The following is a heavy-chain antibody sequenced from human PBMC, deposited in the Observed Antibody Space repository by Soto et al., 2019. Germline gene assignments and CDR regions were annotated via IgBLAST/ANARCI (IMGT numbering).Heavy chain of an antibody. CDR2: IIPIFGTA. CDR1: GGTFSSYA. CDR3: ARVCDYGDYGVRRHYFDY. D-gene: IGHD4-17*01. V-gene: IGHV1-69*01. J-gene: IGHJ4*02. Sequence: QVQLVQSGAEVKKPGSSVKVSCKASGGTFSSYAISWVRQAPGQGLEWMGGIIPIFGTANYAQKFQGRVTITADESTSTAYMELSSLRSEDTAVYYCARVCDYGDYGVRRHYFDYWGQGTLVTVSS.